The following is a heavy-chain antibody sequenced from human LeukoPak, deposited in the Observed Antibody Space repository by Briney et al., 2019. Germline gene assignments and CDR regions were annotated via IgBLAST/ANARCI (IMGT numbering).Heavy chain of an antibody. CDR2: IYYSGST. D-gene: IGHD2-15*01. CDR1: GGSISSSSYY. J-gene: IGHJ4*02. V-gene: IGHV4-39*01. Sequence: SETLSLTCTVSGGSISSSSYYWGWIRQPPGKGLEWIGSIYYSGSTYYNPSLKSRVTISVDTSESQFSLKLSSVTAADTAVYYCATIGILTGYCSGGSCYSGNYWGQGTLVTVSS. CDR3: ATIGILTGYCSGGSCYSGNY.